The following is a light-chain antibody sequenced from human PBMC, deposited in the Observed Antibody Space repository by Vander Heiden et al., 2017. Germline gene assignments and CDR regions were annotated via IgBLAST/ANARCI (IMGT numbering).Light chain of an antibody. CDR1: TSEVGGYSY. V-gene: IGLV2-11*01. CDR2: DVT. J-gene: IGLJ2*01. Sequence: QSPLPQPRPVSVSAGQSVTLSCTRTTSEVGGYSYVSWYQQCPGTVPKRMIYDVTQRPSGFPDRFSGSKSGNTASLTISGLQAEDEADYYCCSYEGSYPVFGGGTRLTVL. CDR3: CSYEGSYPV.